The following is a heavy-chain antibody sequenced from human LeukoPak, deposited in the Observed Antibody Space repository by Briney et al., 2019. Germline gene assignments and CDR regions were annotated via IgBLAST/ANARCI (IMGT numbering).Heavy chain of an antibody. CDR2: SRNKANSYTT. D-gene: IGHD1/OR15-1a*01. Sequence: PGGSLRLSCTASGFTLSDRYIDWVRQAPGKGLEWVGRSRNKANSYTTEYAASVKGRFTISRDESKNLLYLQMNSLKTEDTAVYYCTGCSTGTRLYYFDYWGQGTLVTVSS. CDR3: TGCSTGTRLYYFDY. J-gene: IGHJ4*02. CDR1: GFTLSDRY. V-gene: IGHV3-72*01.